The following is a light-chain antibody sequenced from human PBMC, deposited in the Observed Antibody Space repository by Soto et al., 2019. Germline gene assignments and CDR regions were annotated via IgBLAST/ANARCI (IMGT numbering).Light chain of an antibody. CDR3: SSYAGSNLYV. Sequence: QSVLTQPASVSGSPGQSITISCTGASSDVGDYSYVSWYQHHPGQAPELMIYEVSKRPSGVPDRFSGSKSGNTASLTVSGLQAEDEADYYCSSYAGSNLYVFGTGTKVTVL. J-gene: IGLJ1*01. V-gene: IGLV2-8*01. CDR2: EVS. CDR1: SSDVGDYSY.